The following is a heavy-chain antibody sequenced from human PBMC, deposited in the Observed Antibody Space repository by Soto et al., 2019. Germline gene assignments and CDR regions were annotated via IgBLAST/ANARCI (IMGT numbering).Heavy chain of an antibody. CDR2: ISSSSSTI. CDR1: GFTFSSYS. J-gene: IGHJ6*02. Sequence: GGSLRLSCAASGFTFSSYSMNWVRQAPGKGLEWVSYISSSSSTIYYADSVKGRFTISRDNAKNSLYLQMNSLRDEDTAVYYCASWGQHHYYYYGMDVWGQGTTVTVSS. CDR3: ASWGQHHYYYYGMDV. D-gene: IGHD3-16*01. V-gene: IGHV3-48*02.